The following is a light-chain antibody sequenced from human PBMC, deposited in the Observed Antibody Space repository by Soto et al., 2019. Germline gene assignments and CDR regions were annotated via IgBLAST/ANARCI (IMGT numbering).Light chain of an antibody. Sequence: EIVLTQSPGTLSLSPGERATLSCRASQSVSNNYLARYQQRPGQAPRLLIYGASARATGIPDRFSVSGSGTDFTLTISRLDHEAFAVYYGQQYGNSFTFGPGTKVDIK. J-gene: IGKJ3*01. CDR1: QSVSNNY. CDR2: GAS. V-gene: IGKV3-20*01. CDR3: QQYGNSFT.